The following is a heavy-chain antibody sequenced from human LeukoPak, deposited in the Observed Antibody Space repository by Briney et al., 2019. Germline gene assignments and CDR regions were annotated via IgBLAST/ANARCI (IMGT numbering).Heavy chain of an antibody. CDR3: ARDTSPRIAAIYYDAFDI. D-gene: IGHD6-13*01. J-gene: IGHJ3*02. CDR2: IKKNGSDI. CDR1: GFTFCIYW. V-gene: IGHV3-7*01. Sequence: GGALGLSCAASGFTFCIYWMNWVRQAPGKGPEGGGHIKKNGSDIHYVDSVKGRFTISRDNAKNSLYLEVSSLRGEDTALYYCARDTSPRIAAIYYDAFDIWGQGTMVTVSS.